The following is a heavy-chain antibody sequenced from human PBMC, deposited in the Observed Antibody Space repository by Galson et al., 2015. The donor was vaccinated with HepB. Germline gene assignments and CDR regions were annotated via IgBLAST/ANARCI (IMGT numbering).Heavy chain of an antibody. V-gene: IGHV3-23*01. CDR1: GFTFSSYA. Sequence: SLRLSCAASGFTFSSYAMSWVRQAPGKGLEWVSAISGSGGSTYYADSVKGRFTISRDNSKNTLYLQMNSLRAEDTAVYYCAKDHTMIVVVMLDYWGQGTLVTVSS. J-gene: IGHJ4*02. D-gene: IGHD3-22*01. CDR2: ISGSGGST. CDR3: AKDHTMIVVVMLDY.